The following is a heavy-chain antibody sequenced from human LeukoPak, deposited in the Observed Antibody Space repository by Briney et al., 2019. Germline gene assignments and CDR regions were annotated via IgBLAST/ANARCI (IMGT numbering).Heavy chain of an antibody. Sequence: SQTLSLTCAVSGGSISNGGYSWRWIRQPPGKGLEWIGYIYHSGSTYYNPSLKSRVTISVDRSKNQFSLKLSSVTAADTAVYYCARGGRTYYYGSGSWNWFDRWGQGTLVTVSS. D-gene: IGHD3-10*01. V-gene: IGHV4-30-2*01. CDR3: ARGGRTYYYGSGSWNWFDR. CDR2: IYHSGST. J-gene: IGHJ5*02. CDR1: GGSISNGGYS.